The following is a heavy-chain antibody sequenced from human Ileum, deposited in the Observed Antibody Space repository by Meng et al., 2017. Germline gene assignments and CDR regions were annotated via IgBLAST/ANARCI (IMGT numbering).Heavy chain of an antibody. V-gene: IGHV1-18*01. CDR3: SRDRQWVFDY. J-gene: IGHJ4*02. Sequence: QIQLVKRGSEVKKPGDSVKVSCKPSGYTFTTFGISWVRQAPGQGLEWMGWIDPGNSNNNVSQKSQDRSTLTTDTTSTTPYMVLMSLGSHDTAIFYCSRDRQWVFDYWGQGTLVTVSS. CDR1: GYTFTTFG. CDR2: IDPGNSNN. D-gene: IGHD6-19*01.